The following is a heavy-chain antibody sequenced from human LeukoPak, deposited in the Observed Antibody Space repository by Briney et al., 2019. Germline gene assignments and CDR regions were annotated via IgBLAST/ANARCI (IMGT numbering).Heavy chain of an antibody. CDR1: GGSINSYY. CDR2: ISYSGST. J-gene: IGHJ2*01. Sequence: SETLSLTCTVSGGSINSYYWSWIRQPPGKGLEWIGYISYSGSTNYNPSLKSRVTILVDTSKNQFSLKLTSVTAADTAVYYCARDPLSGSWYFDLWGRGTLVTVSS. D-gene: IGHD1-26*01. V-gene: IGHV4-59*12. CDR3: ARDPLSGSWYFDL.